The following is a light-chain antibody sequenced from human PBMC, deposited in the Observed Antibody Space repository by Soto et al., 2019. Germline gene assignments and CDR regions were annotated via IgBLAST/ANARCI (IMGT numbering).Light chain of an antibody. J-gene: IGKJ1*01. CDR2: DAS. CDR3: QQYNVYSWT. Sequence: DIQMTQSPSSLSASVGDRVTITCQASQDINKNLIWYQQKPGKAPKLLIYDASDLETGVPSRFSGSGSGTGFTFTISSLQPDDFATYYCQQYNVYSWTFGQGTKVEIK. V-gene: IGKV1-33*01. CDR1: QDINKN.